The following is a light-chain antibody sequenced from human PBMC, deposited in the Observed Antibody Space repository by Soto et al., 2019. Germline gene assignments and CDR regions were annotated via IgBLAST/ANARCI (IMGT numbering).Light chain of an antibody. Sequence: EVVLTQSPGTLSLSPGERVTLSCRASQSIINNYLAWYQQRPGQAPRLLIYGSSDRATGIPDRFSGSGSGTHFTLTISRLEPEDCAVYYCHQYGSSPPYTFGPGTKVEI. CDR3: HQYGSSPPYT. V-gene: IGKV3-20*01. J-gene: IGKJ2*01. CDR1: QSIINNY. CDR2: GSS.